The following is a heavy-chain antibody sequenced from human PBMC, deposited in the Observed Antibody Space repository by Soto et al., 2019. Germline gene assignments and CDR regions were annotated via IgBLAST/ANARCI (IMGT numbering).Heavy chain of an antibody. CDR1: GFTFSNFA. V-gene: IGHV3-23*01. CDR3: VKDFIAVAGKGFFDS. Sequence: VQLLESGGGLIPPGGSLRLSCAPSGFTFSNFAMGWVRQAPGQGLEWISHITGAGRTTYADSVKGRCTISRDNFKNTLYLQMDSLRAEDTAIYYCVKDFIAVAGKGFFDSWGQGALVTVSS. D-gene: IGHD6-19*01. J-gene: IGHJ4*02. CDR2: ITGAGRTT.